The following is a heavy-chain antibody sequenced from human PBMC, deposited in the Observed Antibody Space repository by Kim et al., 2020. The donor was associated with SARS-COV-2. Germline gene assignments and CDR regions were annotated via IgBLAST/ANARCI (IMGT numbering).Heavy chain of an antibody. CDR3: AKDGGYDILTGYYSENWFDP. CDR2: ISWNSGSI. J-gene: IGHJ5*02. D-gene: IGHD3-9*01. Sequence: GGSLRLSCAASGFTFDDYAMHWVRQAPGKGLEWVSGISWNSGSIGYADSVKGRFTISRDNAKNSLYLQMNSLRAEDTALYYCAKDGGYDILTGYYSENWFDPWGQGTLVTVSS. CDR1: GFTFDDYA. V-gene: IGHV3-9*01.